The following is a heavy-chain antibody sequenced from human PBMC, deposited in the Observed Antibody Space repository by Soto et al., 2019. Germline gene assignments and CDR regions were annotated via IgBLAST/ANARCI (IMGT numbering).Heavy chain of an antibody. Sequence: GASVKVSCKASGGTFSSHAISWVRQAPGQGLEWMGGIIPIFGTANYAQKFQGRVTITADESTSTAYMELSSLRSEDTAVYYCARVARYYYDSSGYYYTGYNWFDPWGQGTLVTVSS. V-gene: IGHV1-69*13. J-gene: IGHJ5*02. CDR3: ARVARYYYDSSGYYYTGYNWFDP. CDR1: GGTFSSHA. CDR2: IIPIFGTA. D-gene: IGHD3-22*01.